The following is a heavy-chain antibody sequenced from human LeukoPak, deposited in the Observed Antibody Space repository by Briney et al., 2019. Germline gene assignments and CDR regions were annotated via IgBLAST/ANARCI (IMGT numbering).Heavy chain of an antibody. J-gene: IGHJ6*02. CDR2: ISYDGSNK. V-gene: IGHV3-30*04. CDR3: ARDVSRGYLRPPDV. CDR1: GFTFRNYA. Sequence: GRSLRLSCAPSGFTFRNYAIHWVRQAPGKGLEWVAGISYDGSNKYYADSVKGRFTISRDISKNTLNLQMNSLRVEDTAVYYCARDVSRGYLRPPDVWGQGTTVTVSS. D-gene: IGHD5-18*01.